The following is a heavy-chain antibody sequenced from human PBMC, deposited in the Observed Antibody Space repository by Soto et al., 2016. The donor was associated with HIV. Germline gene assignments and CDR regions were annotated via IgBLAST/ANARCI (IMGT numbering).Heavy chain of an antibody. J-gene: IGHJ3*02. Sequence: EVQLVESGGGLVQPGGSLKLSCAASGFTFSGSAMHWVRQASGKGLEWVGRIRSKANSYATAYAASVKGRFTISRDGSKNTAYLQMNSLKTEDTAVYYCTRLTDYVWGSYRRDAFDIWGQGTMVTVSS. CDR3: TRLTDYVWGSYRRDAFDI. CDR1: GFTFSGSA. V-gene: IGHV3-73*01. D-gene: IGHD3-16*02. CDR2: IRSKANSYAT.